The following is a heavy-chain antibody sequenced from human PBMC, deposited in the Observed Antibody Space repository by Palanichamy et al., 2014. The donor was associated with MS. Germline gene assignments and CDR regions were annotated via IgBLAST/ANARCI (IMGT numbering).Heavy chain of an antibody. J-gene: IGHJ3*02. CDR1: GYKFTNYA. CDR3: ARIQPDGDGFDI. Sequence: QVQLVQSGAEVKKPGASVKVSRKASGYKFTNYAMHWVRQAPGQRLEWMGWINAGNGNTKYSQKFQGRVTITRDTSANTAYMDLSSLRSEDTAIYYCARIQPDGDGFDIWGQGTMVTVSS. CDR2: INAGNGNT. V-gene: IGHV1-3*01.